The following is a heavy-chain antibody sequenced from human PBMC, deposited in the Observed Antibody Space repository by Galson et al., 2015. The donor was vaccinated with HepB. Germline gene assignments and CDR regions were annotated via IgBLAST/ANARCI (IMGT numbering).Heavy chain of an antibody. J-gene: IGHJ3*02. CDR3: AKARGYYRAAFDI. V-gene: IGHV3-23*01. Sequence: SLRLSCAASGFTFSSYAMSWVRQAPGKGLEWVSAISGSGGSTYYADSVKGRFTVSRDNSKNTLYLQMNSLRAEDTAVYYCAKARGYYRAAFDIWGQGTMVTVSS. D-gene: IGHD3-3*01. CDR1: GFTFSSYA. CDR2: ISGSGGST.